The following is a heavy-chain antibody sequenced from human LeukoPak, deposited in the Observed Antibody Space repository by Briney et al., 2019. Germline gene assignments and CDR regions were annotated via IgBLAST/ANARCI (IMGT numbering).Heavy chain of an antibody. CDR1: GFTLTSYG. J-gene: IGHJ4*02. CDR2: ISYEKNEE. CDR3: VKGRSGSSYSPSDS. V-gene: IGHV3-30*18. Sequence: GGSLRLSCAASGFTLTSYGMHWVRQAPGKGLEWVAVISYEKNEEFYADSVKGRSTISRDSSKNTLYLQMNSLRPEDTAVYYCVKGRSGSSYSPSDSWGQGTLVTVSS. D-gene: IGHD2-15*01.